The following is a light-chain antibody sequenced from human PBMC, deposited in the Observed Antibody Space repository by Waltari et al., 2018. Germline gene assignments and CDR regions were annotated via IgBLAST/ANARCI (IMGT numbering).Light chain of an antibody. J-gene: IGLJ3*02. CDR3: QTGGHGTWV. CDR2: INSDGSH. CDR1: SGHSSNV. V-gene: IGLV4-69*01. Sequence: QLALTQSPSASASLGASVKLTCTLDSGHSSNVVAWHQQHPEKGPRYLMKINSDGSHRKGDEIPDRFSGSSCGAERYLTISSVQSDDEADYYCQTGGHGTWVFGGGTKLTVL.